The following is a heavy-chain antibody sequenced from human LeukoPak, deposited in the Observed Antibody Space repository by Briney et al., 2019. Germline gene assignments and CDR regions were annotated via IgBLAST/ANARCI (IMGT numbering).Heavy chain of an antibody. CDR1: GGSTSSYY. CDR3: ARVGCSGGSCYPALYYFDY. J-gene: IGHJ4*02. D-gene: IGHD2-15*01. V-gene: IGHV4-59*01. CDR2: IYYSGST. Sequence: SETLSLTCTVSGGSTSSYYWSWIRQPPGKGLEWIGYIYYSGSTNYNPSLKSRVTISVDTSKNQFSLKLSSATAADTAVYYCARVGCSGGSCYPALYYFDYWGQGTLVTVSS.